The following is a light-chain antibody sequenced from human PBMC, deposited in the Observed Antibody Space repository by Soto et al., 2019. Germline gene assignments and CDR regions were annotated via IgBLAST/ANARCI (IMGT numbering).Light chain of an antibody. CDR2: GAS. CDR1: QSVSSK. V-gene: IGKV3-15*01. CDR3: QQRSNWPTLT. J-gene: IGKJ4*01. Sequence: EMVMTQSPATLYVSPGERATLSCRASQSVSSKLAWYQQKPGQAPRLLISGASTRATGIPARFSGSVSGTEFTLTISSLQSEDFAVYYGQQRSNWPTLTFCGGTKVDIK.